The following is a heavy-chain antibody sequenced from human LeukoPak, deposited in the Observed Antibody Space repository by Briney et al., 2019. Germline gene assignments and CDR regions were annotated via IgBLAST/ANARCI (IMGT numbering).Heavy chain of an antibody. D-gene: IGHD4-23*01. CDR3: ARSHYGGNSRVYDY. CDR2: IYYSGST. V-gene: IGHV4-59*01. CDR1: GGSISSYY. Sequence: SETLSLTCTVSGGSISSYYWSWLRQPPGKGLEWIGYIYYSGSTYYNPSLKSRVTISVDTSKNQFSLKLSSVTAADTAVYYCARSHYGGNSRVYDYWGQGTLVTVSS. J-gene: IGHJ4*02.